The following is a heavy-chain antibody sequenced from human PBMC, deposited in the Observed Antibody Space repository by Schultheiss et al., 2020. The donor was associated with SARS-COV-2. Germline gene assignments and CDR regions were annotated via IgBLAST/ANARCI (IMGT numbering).Heavy chain of an antibody. D-gene: IGHD4-17*01. J-gene: IGHJ4*02. CDR3: ARIYGDYANFDY. Sequence: SGPTLVKPTQTLTLTCTFSGFSLSTSGMCVSWIRQPPGKALEWLARIDWDDDKYYSTSLKSRLTVSKDTSKSQVVLTMTNMDPVDTATYYCARIYGDYANFDYWGQGTLVTVSS. V-gene: IGHV2-70*11. CDR1: GFSLSTSGMC. CDR2: IDWDDDK.